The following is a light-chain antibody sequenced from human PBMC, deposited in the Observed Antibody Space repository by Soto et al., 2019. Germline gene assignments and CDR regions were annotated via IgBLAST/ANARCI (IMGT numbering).Light chain of an antibody. Sequence: EIGLTQSPATLALSPGERATLSCMASQSVSSYLAWYQQKPGQAPRLLIYDASNRATGIPARFSGSGSGTDFTLTVSRLEPEDFAVYSCQQRRNWPPTFGGGTKVDIK. CDR2: DAS. V-gene: IGKV3-11*01. J-gene: IGKJ4*02. CDR3: QQRRNWPPT. CDR1: QSVSSY.